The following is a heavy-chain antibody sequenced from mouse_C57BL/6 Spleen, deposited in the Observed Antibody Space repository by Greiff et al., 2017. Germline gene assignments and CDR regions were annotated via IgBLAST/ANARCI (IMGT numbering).Heavy chain of an antibody. J-gene: IGHJ1*03. CDR3: ERGGTTVVATSYWYFDV. Sequence: EVQLQQSGPELVKPGASVKMSCKASGYTFTDYNMSWVKQSHGKSLEWIGYINPNNGGTSYNQKFKGKATLTVNKSSSTAYLELRSLTSEDSAVYYCERGGTTVVATSYWYFDVWGTGTTVTVSS. CDR1: GYTFTDYN. CDR2: INPNNGGT. D-gene: IGHD1-1*01. V-gene: IGHV1-22*01.